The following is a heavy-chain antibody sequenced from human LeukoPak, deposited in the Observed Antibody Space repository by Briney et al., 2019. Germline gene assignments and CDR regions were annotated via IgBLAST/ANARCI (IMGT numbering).Heavy chain of an antibody. J-gene: IGHJ4*02. CDR3: ARDGTLLMYYDFRSGYSDY. CDR2: IKQDGSEK. Sequence: PGGSLRLSCAASGFTFSSYWMSWVRQAPGKGLEWVANIKQDGSEKYYVDSVKGRFTISRDNAKNSLYLQMNSLRAEDTAVYYCARDGTLLMYYDFRSGYSDYWGQGTLVTVSS. D-gene: IGHD3-3*01. CDR1: GFTFSSYW. V-gene: IGHV3-7*01.